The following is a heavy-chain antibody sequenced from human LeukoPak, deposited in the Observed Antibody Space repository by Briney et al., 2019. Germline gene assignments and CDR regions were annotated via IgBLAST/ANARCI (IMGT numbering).Heavy chain of an antibody. J-gene: IGHJ5*02. CDR2: ISGSGTNK. CDR3: AKDHVSLGSALT. CDR1: GFIFDSYS. Sequence: GGSLRLSCAASGFIFDSYSMSWVRQAPGKGLEWVAAISGSGTNKFYADSVKGRFTISGDNSKDPLYLQMNSVRAEDTATYYCAKDHVSLGSALTWGPGTLVTVSS. D-gene: IGHD3-10*01. V-gene: IGHV3-23*01.